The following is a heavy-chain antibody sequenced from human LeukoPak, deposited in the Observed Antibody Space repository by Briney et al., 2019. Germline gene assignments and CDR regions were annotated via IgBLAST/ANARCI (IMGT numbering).Heavy chain of an antibody. D-gene: IGHD2-2*01. J-gene: IGHJ5*02. Sequence: ASVMVSCKAAEGSFSSYDISWVRQAPGQGLEWMGGIIPIFGTANYAQKFQGRVTITADESTSTAYMELSSLRSEDTAVYYCANGDQRARHRFDPWGQGTLVTVSS. V-gene: IGHV1-69*13. CDR3: ANGDQRARHRFDP. CDR2: IIPIFGTA. CDR1: EGSFSSYD.